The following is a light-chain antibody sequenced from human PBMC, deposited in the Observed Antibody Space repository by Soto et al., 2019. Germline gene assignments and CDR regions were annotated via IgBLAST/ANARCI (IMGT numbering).Light chain of an antibody. J-gene: IGLJ1*01. CDR2: DVS. Sequence: QSVLTQPASVSGSPGQSITISCTGTSSDVGGYNYVSWYQQHPGKAPKLMIYDVSNWPSGVSNRFSGSKSGNTASLTISGLQAEDEADYYCSSYTSSSTLEVFGTGTKVTVL. V-gene: IGLV2-14*01. CDR3: SSYTSSSTLEV. CDR1: SSDVGGYNY.